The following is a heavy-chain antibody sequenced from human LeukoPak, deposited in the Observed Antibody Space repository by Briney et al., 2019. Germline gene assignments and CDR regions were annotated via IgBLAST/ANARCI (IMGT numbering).Heavy chain of an antibody. J-gene: IGHJ6*03. D-gene: IGHD3-10*01. Sequence: PGGSLRLSCAASGFTFNSYTMSWVRLAPGKGLEWVSSVGGAGADTWYADSVKGRFTISRDNSKNTLYLQMDSPRAGDTALYYCAKDGAPNAGYMDVWGKGTTVTVSS. V-gene: IGHV3-23*01. CDR3: AKDGAPNAGYMDV. CDR2: VGGAGADT. CDR1: GFTFNSYT.